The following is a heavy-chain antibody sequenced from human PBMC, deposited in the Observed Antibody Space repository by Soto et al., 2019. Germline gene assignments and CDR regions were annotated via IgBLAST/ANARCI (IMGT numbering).Heavy chain of an antibody. V-gene: IGHV5-51*01. J-gene: IGHJ5*02. D-gene: IGHD4-17*01. CDR1: GYNFATYW. Sequence: GESLKISCQASGYNFATYWIAWVRQMSGKGLEYMGIIYPGNSDASYSPSFQGQVTFSADKSISTAYLHWSSLKASDTAMYYCARHGFYGDYASNYFDPWGQGTLVTVPQ. CDR2: IYPGNSDA. CDR3: ARHGFYGDYASNYFDP.